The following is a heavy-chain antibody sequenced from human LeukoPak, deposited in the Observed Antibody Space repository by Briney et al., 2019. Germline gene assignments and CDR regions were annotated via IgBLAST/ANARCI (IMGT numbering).Heavy chain of an antibody. CDR1: GFTFTSSA. D-gene: IGHD2-15*01. J-gene: IGHJ6*02. CDR2: IVVGSGNT. CDR3: AASVVVVAAVGGMDV. Sequence: ASVKVSCKASGFTFTSSAVQWVRQARGQRLEWIGWIVVGSGNTNYAQKFQERVTITRDMSTSTAYMELSSLRSEDTAVYYCAASVVVVAAVGGMDVWGQGTMVTVSS. V-gene: IGHV1-58*01.